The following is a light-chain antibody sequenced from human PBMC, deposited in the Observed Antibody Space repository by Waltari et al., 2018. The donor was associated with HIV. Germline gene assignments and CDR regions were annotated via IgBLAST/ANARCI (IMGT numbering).Light chain of an antibody. V-gene: IGLV2-14*03. J-gene: IGLJ3*02. Sequence: QSALTQPASVSGSPGQSISISCTGTTSDIGVYNFVSWYQQHPGKAPKLMIYDVSNRPSGVSTRFSGSKSGSTASLTISGLQAEDEADYYCGLYIGGSTHWVFGGGTKLTVL. CDR3: GLYIGGSTHWV. CDR2: DVS. CDR1: TSDIGVYNF.